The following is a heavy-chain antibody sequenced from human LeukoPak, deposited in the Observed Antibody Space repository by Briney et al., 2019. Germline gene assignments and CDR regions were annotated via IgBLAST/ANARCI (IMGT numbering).Heavy chain of an antibody. CDR2: ISGSGGSP. D-gene: IGHD4/OR15-4a*01. J-gene: IGHJ3*02. V-gene: IGHV3-23*01. CDR1: GFTFSSYA. Sequence: GGSLRLSCAASGFTFSSYAMSWVRQAPGKGLERVSAISGSGGSPYYADSVKGRFTISRDNSKNTPYLQMNSLRAEDTAVYYCLRITGSRLWWSPIARFAFDIWGQGTMVTVSS. CDR3: LRITGSRLWWSPIARFAFDI.